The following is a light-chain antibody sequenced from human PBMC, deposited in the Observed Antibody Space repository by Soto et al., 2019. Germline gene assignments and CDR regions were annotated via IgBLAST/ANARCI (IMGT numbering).Light chain of an antibody. Sequence: DIVMTQSPLSLPVTPGEPASISCRSSQSLLHSNGYNYLDWYLQKPGQSPQLLIYLGSNRASGVPGRCSGSGSGTDFTLKISRVEAEDVGVYYCMQALQTPGLTFGGGTKVEIK. CDR1: QSLLHSNGYNY. V-gene: IGKV2-28*01. J-gene: IGKJ4*01. CDR2: LGS. CDR3: MQALQTPGLT.